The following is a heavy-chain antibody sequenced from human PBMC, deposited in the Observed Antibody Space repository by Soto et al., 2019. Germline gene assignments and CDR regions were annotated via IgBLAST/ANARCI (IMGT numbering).Heavy chain of an antibody. J-gene: IGHJ5*02. V-gene: IGHV3-48*02. D-gene: IGHD3-22*01. CDR1: GFTFSSYS. CDR2: ITSSSSTL. CDR3: ARVYYYDSSALFDP. Sequence: GGSLRLSCAASGFTFSSYSMSWVRQAPGKGLEWVSYITSSSSTLYYADSVEGRFTISRDNAKNSLYLQMNSLSDEDTAVYYCARVYYYDSSALFDPWGQGTLVTVSS.